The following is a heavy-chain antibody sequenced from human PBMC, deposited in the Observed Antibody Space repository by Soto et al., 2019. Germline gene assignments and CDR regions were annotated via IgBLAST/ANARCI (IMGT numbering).Heavy chain of an antibody. CDR2: INPNSGGT. CDR1: GYTFTGYY. CDR3: ARDVVGLCSGGSCYSPYYYYGMDV. V-gene: IGHV1-2*04. J-gene: IGHJ6*02. D-gene: IGHD2-15*01. Sequence: ASVKVSCKASGYTFTGYYMHWVRQAPGQGLEWMGWINPNSGGTNYAQKFQGWVTMTRDTSISTAYMELSRLRSDDTAVYYCARDVVGLCSGGSCYSPYYYYGMDVWGQGTTVTSP.